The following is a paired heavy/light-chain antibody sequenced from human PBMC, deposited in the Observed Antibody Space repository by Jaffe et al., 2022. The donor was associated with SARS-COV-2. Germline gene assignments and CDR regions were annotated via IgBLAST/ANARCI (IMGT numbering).Heavy chain of an antibody. CDR3: ARGARGYEFWSGYYEDY. D-gene: IGHD3-3*01. CDR1: GLSFSSYA. V-gene: IGHV3-23*01. J-gene: IGHJ4*02. Sequence: EVQLLESGGGLVQRGGFLRLSCAASGLSFSSYAMSWVRQAPGKGLEWVSTINDSGGSTYYADSVKGRFTISRDNSKNTVYLQMNSLRDEDTAVYYCARGARGYEFWSGYYEDYWGQGTLVTVSS. CDR2: INDSGGST.
Light chain of an antibody. CDR1: QGIDNY. Sequence: DIQMTQSPSSLSASVGDRVTITCRASQGIDNYLAWYQQKPGKVPKLLLYAASTLQSGVPSRFSGSGSGTDFTLTISSLQPEDVATYYCQKYDSAPWTFGQGTKVEIK. CDR2: AAS. J-gene: IGKJ1*01. CDR3: QKYDSAPWT. V-gene: IGKV1-27*01.